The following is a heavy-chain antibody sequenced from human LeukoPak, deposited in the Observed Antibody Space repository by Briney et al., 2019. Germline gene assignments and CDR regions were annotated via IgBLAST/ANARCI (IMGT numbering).Heavy chain of an antibody. Sequence: EASVKVSCKASGYTFTTYAMNWVRQAPGQGLEWMGWINTNTGNPIYAQGFTGRFVLSLDTSVSTAYLQISGLKAEDTAVYYCARRVPFDLWGQGTLVTVSS. V-gene: IGHV7-4-1*02. J-gene: IGHJ4*02. CDR2: INTNTGNP. D-gene: IGHD4/OR15-4a*01. CDR1: GYTFTTYA. CDR3: ARRVPFDL.